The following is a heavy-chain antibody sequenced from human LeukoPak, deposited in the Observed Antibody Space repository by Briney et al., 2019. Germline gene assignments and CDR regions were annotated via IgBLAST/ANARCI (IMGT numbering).Heavy chain of an antibody. D-gene: IGHD2-15*01. CDR1: VFTFNNYG. CDR2: NTGSGSST. V-gene: IGHV3-23*01. Sequence: GGSLRLSCAAPVFTFNNYGMNWVRQAPGKGLEWVSLNTGSGSSTFYADSVKGRFTISRDNSKNTLYLEMNGLRAEDTAMYYCAKNRYCSGNTCFKDAFDIWGQGTMVTVSS. J-gene: IGHJ3*02. CDR3: AKNRYCSGNTCFKDAFDI.